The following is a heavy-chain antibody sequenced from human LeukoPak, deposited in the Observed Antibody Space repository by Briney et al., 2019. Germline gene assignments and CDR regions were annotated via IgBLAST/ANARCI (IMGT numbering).Heavy chain of an antibody. V-gene: IGHV3-33*01. Sequence: GGSLRLSCAASGFTLSSSGMHWVRQAPGKGLEWVAVIWGDENHKYYGDSVRGRFTISRDNAKNTLYLQMNSLTAEDTAVYYCVRDNGGEFLWGQGTLVTVSS. CDR3: VRDNGGEFL. J-gene: IGHJ4*02. CDR1: GFTLSSSG. D-gene: IGHD7-27*01. CDR2: IWGDENHK.